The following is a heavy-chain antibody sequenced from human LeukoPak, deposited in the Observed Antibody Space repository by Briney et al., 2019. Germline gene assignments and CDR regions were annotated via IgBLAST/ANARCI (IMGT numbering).Heavy chain of an antibody. J-gene: IGHJ4*02. V-gene: IGHV3-30*04. CDR2: ISYDGSNK. Sequence: GGSLRLSCAASGFTFSSYAMHWVRQAPGKGLEWVAVISYDGSNKYYADSVKGRFTISRDNSKNTLYLQMNSLRAEDTAVYYCARGYQPLKTVDHWGQGTLVTVSS. D-gene: IGHD2-2*01. CDR3: ARGYQPLKTVDH. CDR1: GFTFSSYA.